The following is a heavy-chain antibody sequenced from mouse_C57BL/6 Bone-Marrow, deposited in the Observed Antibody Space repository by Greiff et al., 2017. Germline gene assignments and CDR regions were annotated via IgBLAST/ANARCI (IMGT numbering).Heavy chain of an antibody. J-gene: IGHJ4*01. V-gene: IGHV5-9-1*02. CDR3: TREGVYSNYIYYYAMDY. D-gene: IGHD2-5*01. Sequence: EVKLMESGEGLVKPGGSLKLSCAASGFTFSSYAMSWVRQTPEKRLEWVAYISSGGDYIYYADTVKGRFTISRDNARNTLYLQMSSLKSEDTAMYYCTREGVYSNYIYYYAMDYWGQGTSVTVSS. CDR2: ISSGGDYI. CDR1: GFTFSSYA.